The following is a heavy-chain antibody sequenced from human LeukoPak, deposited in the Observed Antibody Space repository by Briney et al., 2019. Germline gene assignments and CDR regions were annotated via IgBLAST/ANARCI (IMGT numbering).Heavy chain of an antibody. J-gene: IGHJ4*02. D-gene: IGHD2-8*02. CDR3: ARGIVLTGYASFDY. V-gene: IGHV4-34*01. CDR1: GGSFMGYY. CDR2: ANHNGGT. Sequence: TSETLSLTCAVNGGSFMGYYWTCIRQPQEKGLEWIGEANHNGGTNYSQSLKSQITISVDTSKNQFSLKLNSVTAADTAVYFCARGIVLTGYASFDYWGQGTPVTVSS.